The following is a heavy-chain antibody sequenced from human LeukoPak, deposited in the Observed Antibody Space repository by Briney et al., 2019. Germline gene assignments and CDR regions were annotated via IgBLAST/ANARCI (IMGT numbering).Heavy chain of an antibody. V-gene: IGHV3-23*01. CDR1: GFTFSSCA. CDR2: IIDSGNSI. Sequence: GGSLRLSCAASGFTFSSCAMSWVRQAPGKGLEWVSTIIDSGNSIYYADSAEGRFTISRDNSKNTLYLQMNSLRAGNTAVYYCAKDPIFSGSYGVFDYWGLGTLVTVSS. J-gene: IGHJ4*02. CDR3: AKDPIFSGSYGVFDY. D-gene: IGHD1-26*01.